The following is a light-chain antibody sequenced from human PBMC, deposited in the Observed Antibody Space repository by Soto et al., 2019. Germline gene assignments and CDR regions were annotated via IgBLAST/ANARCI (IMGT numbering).Light chain of an antibody. CDR1: RSNIGNNA. Sequence: QSVLTQPPSASGTPGQRVTISCSGSRSNIGNNAVSWYQQFPGTAPKLLIYNNNQRPSGVPDRFSGSKSGTSASLAISGLQFQDEADSDCATWAYRLNARGVFGGGTKLTVL. CDR3: ATWAYRLNARGV. J-gene: IGLJ3*02. CDR2: NNN. V-gene: IGLV1-44*01.